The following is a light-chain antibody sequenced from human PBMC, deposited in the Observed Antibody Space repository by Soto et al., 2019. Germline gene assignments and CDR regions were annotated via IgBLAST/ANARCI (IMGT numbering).Light chain of an antibody. J-gene: IGKJ3*01. CDR1: QSISSSY. Sequence: EIVLTQSPGTLSLSPGERATLSCRASQSISSSYLAWYQQRPGQAPRLLIFGASYRATGIPDRFSGSGSGTDFPLTIRRLEPEDFAVYSCQQYSSSPPEFTFGPGTKVDSK. CDR2: GAS. V-gene: IGKV3-20*01. CDR3: QQYSSSPPEFT.